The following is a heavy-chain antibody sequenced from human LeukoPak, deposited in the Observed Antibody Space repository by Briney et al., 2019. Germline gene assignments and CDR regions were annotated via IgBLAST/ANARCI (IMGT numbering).Heavy chain of an antibody. V-gene: IGHV4-59*01. D-gene: IGHD4-17*01. CDR2: IYYSGST. CDR3: AKPTYDYGFDY. CDR1: GGSISNYY. Sequence: KASETLSLTCTVSGGSISNYYWSWIRQPPGKGLEWIGYIYYSGSTKYNPSLKSRVTISVDTSKNQFSLRLSSVTAADTAVYYCAKPTYDYGFDYWGQGTLVTVSS. J-gene: IGHJ4*02.